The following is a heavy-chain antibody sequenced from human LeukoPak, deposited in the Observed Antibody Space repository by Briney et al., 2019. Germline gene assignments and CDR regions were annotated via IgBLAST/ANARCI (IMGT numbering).Heavy chain of an antibody. J-gene: IGHJ6*03. CDR1: GASFTGYY. CDR2: MNQRGSM. CDR3: ARVSQGSRAPFYYYYMDV. V-gene: IGHV4-34*01. D-gene: IGHD1-26*01. Sequence: SETLSLTCDVYGASFTGYYWSWLRQSPGKGLEWIGEMNQRGSMNYNPSLKSRVTMSVDTSKNQFSLTLSSVTAADTAVYYCARVSQGSRAPFYYYYMDVWGKGTTVTISS.